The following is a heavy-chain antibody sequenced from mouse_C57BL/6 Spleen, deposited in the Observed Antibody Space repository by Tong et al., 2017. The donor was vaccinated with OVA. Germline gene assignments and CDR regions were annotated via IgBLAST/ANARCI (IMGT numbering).Heavy chain of an antibody. CDR1: GYAFSSSW. V-gene: IGHV1-82*01. CDR3: APTTYAMDY. CDR2: IYPGDGDT. Sequence: VQLQESGPELVKPGASVKISCKASGYAFSSSWMNWVKQRPGKGLEWIGRIYPGDGDTNYNGKFKGKATLTADKSSSTAYMQLSSLTSEDSAVYYCAPTTYAMDYWGQGTSVTVSS. J-gene: IGHJ4*01. D-gene: IGHD2-13*01.